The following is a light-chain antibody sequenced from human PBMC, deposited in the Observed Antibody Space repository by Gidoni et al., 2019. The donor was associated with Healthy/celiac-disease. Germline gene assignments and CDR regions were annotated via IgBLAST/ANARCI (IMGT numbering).Light chain of an antibody. J-gene: IGKJ1*01. CDR2: AAS. Sequence: IQMTQSPSSLSASVGDRVTITCRASQSISSYLTWYQQKPGKEPKLLIYAASSLQSGVRSRFSGSGAGTDFTRTISSLQHEDFETYYCQQRYSTPWTFGQGTKVEIK. CDR1: QSISSY. CDR3: QQRYSTPWT. V-gene: IGKV1-39*01.